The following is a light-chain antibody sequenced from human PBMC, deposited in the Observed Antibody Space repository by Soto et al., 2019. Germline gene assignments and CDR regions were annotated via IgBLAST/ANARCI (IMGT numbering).Light chain of an antibody. CDR3: QHYGFSPPT. V-gene: IGKV3-20*01. Sequence: ESVLTQSPGTLSLSPGERATLSCRASQSVSSSYLAWYQQKPGQAPRLLIYGASSRATGIPDRFSGSGSGTDFTLTISRLEPEDFAVYYCQHYGFSPPTFGVGTKVEIK. CDR1: QSVSSSY. J-gene: IGKJ4*01. CDR2: GAS.